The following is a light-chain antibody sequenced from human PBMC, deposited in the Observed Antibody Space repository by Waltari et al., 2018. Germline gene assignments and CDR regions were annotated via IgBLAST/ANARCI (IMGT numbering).Light chain of an antibody. Sequence: DIQMAQSPSTLSASVGDRVTITCRASQSVGPWLAWYQQKPGKAPKLRIYKALDLQSGGSTRFSGSGSGAEVVLTLNSLQTDDGSIYYCQHYNGFPWTFGQGSKVEIK. CDR1: QSVGPW. J-gene: IGKJ1*01. CDR3: QHYNGFPWT. V-gene: IGKV1-5*03. CDR2: KAL.